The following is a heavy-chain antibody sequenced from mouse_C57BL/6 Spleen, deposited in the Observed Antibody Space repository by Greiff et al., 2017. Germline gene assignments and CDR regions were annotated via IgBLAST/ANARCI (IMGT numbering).Heavy chain of an antibody. CDR2: INPSNGGT. J-gene: IGHJ2*01. CDR1: GYTFTSYW. D-gene: IGHD3-2*02. CDR3: ARGGTRVPAQATTRYFDY. Sequence: VQLQQPGTELVKPGASVKLSCKASGYTFTSYWMHWVKQRPGQGLEWIGNINPSNGGTNYNEKFKSKATLTVDKSSSTAYMQLSSLTSEDSAVYYCARGGTRVPAQATTRYFDYWGQGTTLTVSS. V-gene: IGHV1-53*01.